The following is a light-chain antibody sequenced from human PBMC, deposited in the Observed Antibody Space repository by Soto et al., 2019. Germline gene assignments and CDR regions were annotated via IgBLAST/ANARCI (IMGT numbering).Light chain of an antibody. J-gene: IGLJ1*01. CDR1: SSNIGGTNY. Sequence: QSVLTQPPSASGTPGQTVFISCSGSSSNIGGTNYAYWYQQLPGAAPKLLIYGNDQRPSGVPDRFSGSKSGTSASLAISGLQSEDEADYYCATWDDSLIGSVFGTGTKLTVL. CDR2: GND. CDR3: ATWDDSLIGSV. V-gene: IGLV1-47*02.